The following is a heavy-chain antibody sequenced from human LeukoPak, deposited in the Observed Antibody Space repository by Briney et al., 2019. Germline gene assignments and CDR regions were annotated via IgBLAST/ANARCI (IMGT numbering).Heavy chain of an antibody. J-gene: IGHJ4*02. D-gene: IGHD3-22*01. V-gene: IGHV4-30-2*01. CDR3: ARAGGYRPRPIDY. Sequence: PSQTLSLTCTVSGGSISSGGYYWSWIRQPPGKGLEWIGYIYHSGSTYYNPSLKSRVTISVDRSKNQFSLKLSSVTAADTAVYYCARAGGYRPRPIDYWGQGTLVTVSS. CDR2: IYHSGST. CDR1: GGSISSGGYY.